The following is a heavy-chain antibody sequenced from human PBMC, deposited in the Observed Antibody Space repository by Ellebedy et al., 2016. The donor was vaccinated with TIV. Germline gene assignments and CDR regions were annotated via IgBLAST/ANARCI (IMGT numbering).Heavy chain of an antibody. CDR2: ISYDGSNK. V-gene: IGHV3-30*03. J-gene: IGHJ4*02. CDR3: ARVRVGYNYRGLDY. D-gene: IGHD5-24*01. Sequence: GESLKISCAASGFTFSSYGMHWVRQAPGKGLEWVAVISYDGSNKYYADSVKGRFTISRDNSKNTLYLQMNSLRAEGTAVYYCARVRVGYNYRGLDYWGQGTLVTVSS. CDR1: GFTFSSYG.